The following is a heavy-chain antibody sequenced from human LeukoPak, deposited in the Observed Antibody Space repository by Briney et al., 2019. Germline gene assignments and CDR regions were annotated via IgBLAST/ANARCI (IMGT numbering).Heavy chain of an antibody. CDR3: ARAGYTYITLYY. D-gene: IGHD5-18*01. CDR1: GFTFSDYW. V-gene: IGHV3-7*01. J-gene: IGHJ4*02. CDR2: IKQDGSDK. Sequence: GGSLRLSCAVSGFTFSDYWMTWVRQAPGKGLEWVANIKQDGSDKHYVDSVKGRFIISRDNAKNSLYLQMNSLRAEDTAVYYCARAGYTYITLYYWGQGTLVTVSS.